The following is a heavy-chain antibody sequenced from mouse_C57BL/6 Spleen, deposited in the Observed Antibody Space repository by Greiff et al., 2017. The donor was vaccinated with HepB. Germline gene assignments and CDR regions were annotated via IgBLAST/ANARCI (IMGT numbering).Heavy chain of an antibody. CDR1: GFNIKDYY. J-gene: IGHJ1*03. CDR2: IDPEDGDT. CDR3: TTGGSSYWYFDV. D-gene: IGHD1-1*01. Sequence: EVQLQQSGAELVRPGASVKLSCTASGFNIKDYYMHWVKQRPEQGLEWIGRIDPEDGDTEYAPKFQGKATMTAGTSSNTAYLQLSSLTSEDTAVYYCTTGGSSYWYFDVWGTGTTVTVSS. V-gene: IGHV14-1*01.